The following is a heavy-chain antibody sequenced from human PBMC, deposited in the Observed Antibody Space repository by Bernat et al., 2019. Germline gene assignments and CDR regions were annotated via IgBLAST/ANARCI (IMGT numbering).Heavy chain of an antibody. CDR3: AREVYFGSGSYRHFDP. D-gene: IGHD3-10*01. Sequence: QVQLQESDPGLLKPSQTLSLTCSVSGDSVSSNVYYWTWIRQHPGEGLEWIGYIYNSVSTHYNPSLRSRVTISVDTSENQFSLKLDSMTAADTAVYYCAREVYFGSGSYRHFDPWGQGTLVTVSS. V-gene: IGHV4-31*03. J-gene: IGHJ5*02. CDR1: GDSVSSNVYY. CDR2: IYNSVST.